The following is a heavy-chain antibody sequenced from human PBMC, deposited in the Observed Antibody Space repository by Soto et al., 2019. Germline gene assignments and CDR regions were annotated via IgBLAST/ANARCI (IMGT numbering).Heavy chain of an antibody. CDR3: ARAKGGSGSYYPEMIDY. CDR1: GFTFSSYG. V-gene: IGHV3-30*03. D-gene: IGHD1-26*01. Sequence: GGSLRLSCAASGFTFSSYGMHWVRQAPGKGLEWVAVISYDGSNKYYADSVKGRFTISRDNSKNTLYLQMNSLRAEDTAVYYCARAKGGSGSYYPEMIDYWGQGTLVTVSS. CDR2: ISYDGSNK. J-gene: IGHJ4*02.